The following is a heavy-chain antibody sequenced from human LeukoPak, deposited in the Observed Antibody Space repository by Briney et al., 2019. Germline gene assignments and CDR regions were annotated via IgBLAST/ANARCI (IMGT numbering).Heavy chain of an antibody. CDR2: ISAYNGNT. CDR3: ARDSPPYSGSYYSYYSYMDV. Sequence: GASVKVSCKASGYSFSTSAFSWARQAPGQGLEWMGWISAYNGNTNYAQMVQGRVTMSIDTSTSTAYMELRSLRSDDTAVYYCARDSPPYSGSYYSYYSYMDVWGKGTTVTVSS. CDR1: GYSFSTSA. V-gene: IGHV1-18*01. D-gene: IGHD1-26*01. J-gene: IGHJ6*03.